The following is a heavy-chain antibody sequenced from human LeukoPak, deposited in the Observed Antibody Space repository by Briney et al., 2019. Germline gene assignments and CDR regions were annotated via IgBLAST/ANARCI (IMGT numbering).Heavy chain of an antibody. V-gene: IGHV3-23*01. CDR1: GFTFNTYA. Sequence: GGSLRLSCTASGFTFNTYAMSWVGQAPGKGVEGVSGISENGESTYYADSVKGRFTISRDNSRNTLYLQMNSLRAEDTAVYYCASYFHYGDYASLWYWGQGTLVTVSS. CDR3: ASYFHYGDYASLWY. J-gene: IGHJ4*02. CDR2: ISENGEST. D-gene: IGHD4-17*01.